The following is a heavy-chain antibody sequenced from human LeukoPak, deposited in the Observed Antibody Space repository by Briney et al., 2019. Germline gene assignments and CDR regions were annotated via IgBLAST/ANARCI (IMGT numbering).Heavy chain of an antibody. J-gene: IGHJ6*04. CDR2: TSAYNGNT. D-gene: IGHD6-13*01. V-gene: IGHV1-18*04. CDR3: ARDVAAAGDYYYYGMDV. Sequence: ASVKVSCKASGYTFTSYGISWVRQAPGQGLEWMGWTSAYNGNTNYAQKLQGRVTMTTDTSTSTAYMELRSLRSDDTAVYYCARDVAAAGDYYYYGMDVWGKGTTVTVSS. CDR1: GYTFTSYG.